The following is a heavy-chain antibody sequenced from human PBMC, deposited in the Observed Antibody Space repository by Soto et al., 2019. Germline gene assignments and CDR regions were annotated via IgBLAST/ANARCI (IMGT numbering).Heavy chain of an antibody. J-gene: IGHJ4*02. CDR1: GGSISSGGYS. CDR2: IYHSGST. CDR3: AAGAIFGVVPLDY. V-gene: IGHV4-30-2*01. D-gene: IGHD3-3*01. Sequence: PSETLSLTCAVSGGSISSGGYSWSWIRQPPGKGLEWIGYIYHSGSTYYNPSLKSRVTISVDRSKNRFSLKLSSVTAADTAVYYCAAGAIFGVVPLDYWGQGTLVTVSS.